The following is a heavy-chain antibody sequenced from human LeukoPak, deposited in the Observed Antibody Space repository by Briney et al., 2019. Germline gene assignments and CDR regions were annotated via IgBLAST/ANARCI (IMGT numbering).Heavy chain of an antibody. CDR2: LYYTGST. Sequence: SETLSLTCTVSGGSVSGFYWYWIRQPPGKGLEWIGYLYYTGSTNYNPSLKSRVTISVDTSKNQFSLKLSSVTAADTAVYYCARAKYYYGSGSYGYFDYWGQGTLVTVSS. CDR1: GGSVSGFY. V-gene: IGHV4-59*02. CDR3: ARAKYYYGSGSYGYFDY. D-gene: IGHD3-10*01. J-gene: IGHJ4*02.